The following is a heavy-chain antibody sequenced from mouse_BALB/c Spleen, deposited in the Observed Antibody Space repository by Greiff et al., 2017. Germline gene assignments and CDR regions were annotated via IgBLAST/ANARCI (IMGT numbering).Heavy chain of an antibody. J-gene: IGHJ3*01. CDR2: IYPGNSDT. D-gene: IGHD2-1*01. CDR1: GYTFTSYW. V-gene: IGHV1-5*01. CDR3: TRWRGNLAWFAY. Sequence: VQLKQSGTVLARPGASVKMSCKASGYTFTSYWMHWVKQRPGQGLEWIGAIYPGNSDTSYNQKFKGKAKLTAVTSTSTAYMELSSLTNEDSAVYDCTRWRGNLAWFAYWGQGTLVTVSA.